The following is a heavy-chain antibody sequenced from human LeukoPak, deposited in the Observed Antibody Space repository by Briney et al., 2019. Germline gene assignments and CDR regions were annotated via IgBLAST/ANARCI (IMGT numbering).Heavy chain of an antibody. CDR1: GETCTGYY. V-gene: IGHV1-2*02. J-gene: IGHJ4*02. CDR2: INPNSGGT. CDR3: ARDRHIRNYYDSSEEY. D-gene: IGHD3-22*01. Sequence: ASLKVSCRACGETCTGYYMHWVRQAPGQGLEGLGWINPNSGGTNYAQKFQGRVTMTRDTSISTAYMELSRLRSDDTAVYYCARDRHIRNYYDSSEEYWGQGTLVTVSS.